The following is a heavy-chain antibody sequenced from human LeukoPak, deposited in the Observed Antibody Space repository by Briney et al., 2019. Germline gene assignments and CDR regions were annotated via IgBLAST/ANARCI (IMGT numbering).Heavy chain of an antibody. D-gene: IGHD6-19*01. J-gene: IGHJ4*02. CDR3: ARDSSGWYVYYFDY. CDR1: EFMFSKYA. CDR2: VSASADST. V-gene: IGHV3-23*01. Sequence: GGSLRLSCAASEFMFSKYAMSWVRQAPGKGLEWVSAVSASADSTYYADSVKGRFSISRDNSKNTLYLQMNSLRAEDTAVYYCARDSSGWYVYYFDYWGQGTLVTVSS.